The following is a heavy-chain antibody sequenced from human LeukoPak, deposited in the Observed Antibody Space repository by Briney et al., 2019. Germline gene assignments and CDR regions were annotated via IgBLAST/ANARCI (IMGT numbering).Heavy chain of an antibody. CDR2: VRSNANSCAT. J-gene: IGHJ6*03. D-gene: IGHD3-9*01. V-gene: IGHV3-73*01. Sequence: PGGSLRLSCAASGFTFSRSALHWVGQAPGKGLEWVGSVRSNANSCATAHPASVKGRSTISRDDSKNTAYLQMNSLKTEDTAVYYCTRIAPYYDILTGYSSYYYYMDVWGKGTTVTVSS. CDR1: GFTFSRSA. CDR3: TRIAPYYDILTGYSSYYYYMDV.